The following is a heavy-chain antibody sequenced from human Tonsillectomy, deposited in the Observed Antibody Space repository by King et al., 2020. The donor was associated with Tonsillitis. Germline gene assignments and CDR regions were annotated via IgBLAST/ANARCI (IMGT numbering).Heavy chain of an antibody. CDR3: AKDSGNNYYDMDV. J-gene: IGHJ6*02. V-gene: IGHV3-23*04. Sequence: VQLVESGGGLVQPGGSLRLSCAASGFSFGSYAMSWVRQASGRGLEWVSGISGSGGTIYYADSVKGRFTTSRDTSKNTLYLQMNSLRGEDTGVYYCAKDSGNNYYDMDVWGQGTTVTVSS. CDR1: GFSFGSYA. CDR2: ISGSGGTI.